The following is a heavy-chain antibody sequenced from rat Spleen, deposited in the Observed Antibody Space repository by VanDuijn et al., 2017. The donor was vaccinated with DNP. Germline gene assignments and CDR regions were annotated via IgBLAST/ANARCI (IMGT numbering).Heavy chain of an antibody. CDR3: ARGRVFDY. CDR2: ISSAGDNT. D-gene: IGHD1-11*01. J-gene: IGHJ2*01. CDR1: GFIFSNYW. V-gene: IGHV5-31*01. Sequence: EVQLVESGGGPVQPGRSLKLSCVASGFIFSNYWMTWIRQAPGKGLEWVASISSAGDNTYYSDSVRGRFSLSRDNAKSILYLQVNSLRSEDTATYYCARGRVFDYWGQGVMVTVSS.